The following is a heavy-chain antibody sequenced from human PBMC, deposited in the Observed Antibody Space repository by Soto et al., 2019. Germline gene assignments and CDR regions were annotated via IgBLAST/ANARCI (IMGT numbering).Heavy chain of an antibody. D-gene: IGHD3-10*01. J-gene: IGHJ6*02. Sequence: PGGSLRLSCSASGFTFSSYAMHWVRQAPGKGLEYVSAISSNGGSTYYADSVKGRFTISRDNSKNTLYLQMSSLRADDSAVYYCVRNNHGAGNYYYAMDVWGQGTTVTVSS. CDR1: GFTFSSYA. V-gene: IGHV3-64D*06. CDR2: ISSNGGST. CDR3: VRNNHGAGNYYYAMDV.